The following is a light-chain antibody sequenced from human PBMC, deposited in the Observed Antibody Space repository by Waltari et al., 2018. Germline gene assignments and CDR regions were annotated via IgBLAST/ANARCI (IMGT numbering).Light chain of an antibody. CDR1: SRDIGSYNR. Sequence: QSALTQPPSVSGSPGQSVTISCTGTSRDIGSYNRVSWYQQPPGTAPKLIIYEVTSRPSGVPDRFSGSKSGNTASLTISGLQAEDEADYYCSSYTGSNTLVFGGGTKLTVL. CDR3: SSYTGSNTLV. CDR2: EVT. V-gene: IGLV2-18*02. J-gene: IGLJ2*01.